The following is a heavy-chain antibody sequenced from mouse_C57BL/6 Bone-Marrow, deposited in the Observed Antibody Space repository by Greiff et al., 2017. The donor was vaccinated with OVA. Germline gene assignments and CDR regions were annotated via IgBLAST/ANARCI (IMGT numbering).Heavy chain of an antibody. CDR1: GYTFTNYW. D-gene: IGHD1-1*01. J-gene: IGHJ2*01. CDR2: IYPGGGYT. Sequence: QVQLQESGAELVRPGTSVKMSCKASGYTFTNYWIGWAKQRPGHGLEWIGDIYPGGGYTKYNEKFKGKATLTADKSSSTAYMQFSSLTSEDSAIYYCARGATVGPYFDYWGQGTTLTVSS. CDR3: ARGATVGPYFDY. V-gene: IGHV1-63*01.